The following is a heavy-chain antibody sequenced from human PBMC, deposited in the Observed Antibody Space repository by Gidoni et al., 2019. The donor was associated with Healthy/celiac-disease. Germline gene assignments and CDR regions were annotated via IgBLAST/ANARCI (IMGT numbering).Heavy chain of an antibody. CDR2: IWYDGSNK. D-gene: IGHD5-12*01. Sequence: QVQLVESGGGVVQPGRSLRLSCAASGFTFSSYGMHWVRQAPGKGLEWVAVIWYDGSNKYYADSVKGRFTISRDNSKNTLYLQMNSLRAEDTAVYYCARRGESEMATINRIYYYYYMDVWGKGTTVTVSS. V-gene: IGHV3-33*01. CDR1: GFTFSSYG. CDR3: ARRGESEMATINRIYYYYYMDV. J-gene: IGHJ6*03.